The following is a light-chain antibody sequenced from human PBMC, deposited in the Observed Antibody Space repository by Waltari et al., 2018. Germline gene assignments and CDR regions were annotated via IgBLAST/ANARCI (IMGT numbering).Light chain of an antibody. V-gene: IGKV1-39*01. CDR2: SSS. Sequence: DTLMTQSPSSLSASVGDRVTITCRASQAISTYVNWYQQTPGMAPKLLIFSSSTLHRGVSSRFSGSGSGTEFTLTISNLQPDDFATYYCQHLYSYPFTFGLGTKLEI. CDR1: QAISTY. CDR3: QHLYSYPFT. J-gene: IGKJ2*01.